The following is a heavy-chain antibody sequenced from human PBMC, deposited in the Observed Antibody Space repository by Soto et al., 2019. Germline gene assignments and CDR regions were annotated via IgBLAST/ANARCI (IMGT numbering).Heavy chain of an antibody. CDR3: ARFTAKAAAGSGNWFHP. CDR1: GGSVSSGSYY. Sequence: SETLSLTCTVSGGSVSSGSYYWSWIRQPPGKGLEWIGYMYYSGSTNYNPSLKSRVTISVDKSKNQFSLKLSSVTAADTAVYYCARFTAKAAAGSGNWFHPWGLGSLVTLSS. V-gene: IGHV4-61*01. J-gene: IGHJ5*02. CDR2: MYYSGST. D-gene: IGHD6-13*01.